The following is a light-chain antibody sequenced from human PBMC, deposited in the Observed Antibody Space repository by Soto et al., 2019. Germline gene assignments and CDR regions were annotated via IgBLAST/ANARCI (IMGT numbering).Light chain of an antibody. J-gene: IGKJ3*01. CDR3: QHYDDIPRT. Sequence: DIQMTQSPSSLSASVGDRVTITCQASQDIRNYLNWYQKKPGKAPKLLIYDASNLETGVPSRFSGSGSGTDYTFTISSLQPEDIATYYCQHYDDIPRTFGPGTKVDIK. CDR2: DAS. CDR1: QDIRNY. V-gene: IGKV1-33*01.